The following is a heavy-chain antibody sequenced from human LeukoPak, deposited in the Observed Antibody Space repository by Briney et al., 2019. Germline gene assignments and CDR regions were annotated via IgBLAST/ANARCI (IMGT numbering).Heavy chain of an antibody. V-gene: IGHV4-4*07. Sequence: SETLSLTCAVYGGSFSGYYWSWIRQPAGKGLEWIGRIYTSGSTNYNPSLKSRVTMSVDTSKNQFSLKLSSVTAADTAVYYCARDRGRLTFDYWGQGTLVTVSS. D-gene: IGHD3-16*01. CDR2: IYTSGST. CDR3: ARDRGRLTFDY. CDR1: GGSFSGYY. J-gene: IGHJ4*02.